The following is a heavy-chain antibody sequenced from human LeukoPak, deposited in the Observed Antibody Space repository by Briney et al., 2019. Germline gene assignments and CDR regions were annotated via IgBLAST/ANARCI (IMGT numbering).Heavy chain of an antibody. D-gene: IGHD3-22*01. V-gene: IGHV3-23*01. CDR1: GFTFSIYA. Sequence: GGSLRLSCAASGFTFSIYAMSWVRQAPGKGLQWVSSITSRGESTWYVDSVKGRFTITRDNSENTLYLQMHSLRAEGTAVYYCARDRPNYYGSDGHYYRRDGDYWGRGTLVSVSS. CDR3: ARDRPNYYGSDGHYYRRDGDY. CDR2: ITSRGEST. J-gene: IGHJ4*02.